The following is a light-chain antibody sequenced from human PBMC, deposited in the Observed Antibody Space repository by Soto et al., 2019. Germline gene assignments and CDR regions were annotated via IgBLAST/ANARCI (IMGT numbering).Light chain of an antibody. CDR3: QQYNNWPPIT. V-gene: IGKV3D-20*02. CDR2: DGS. J-gene: IGKJ5*01. Sequence: EIVLTQSPGTLSLSPGERATLSCRASQSLSSSSLAWYQQKPGQAPRLIIYDGSSRATAIPDRFSGSGSGTDFTLTISRLEPDDFGVYFCQQYNNWPPITFGQGTRLEIK. CDR1: QSLSSSS.